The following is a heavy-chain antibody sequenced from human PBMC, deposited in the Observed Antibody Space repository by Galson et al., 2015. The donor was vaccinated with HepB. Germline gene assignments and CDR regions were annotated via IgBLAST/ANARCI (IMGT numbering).Heavy chain of an antibody. CDR3: ARGHYGMDV. Sequence: SLRLSCAASGFTFGVYWGTWVRQAPGKGLEWVANIKPEGGEEYYVDSVKGRFTISRDNARNSLFLQMNSLRVEDTAVYYCARGHYGMDVWGQGTTVTVSS. CDR2: IKPEGGEE. V-gene: IGHV3-7*01. J-gene: IGHJ6*02. CDR1: GFTFGVYW.